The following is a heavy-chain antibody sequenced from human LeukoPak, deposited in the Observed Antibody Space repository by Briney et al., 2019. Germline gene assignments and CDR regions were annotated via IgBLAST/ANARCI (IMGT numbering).Heavy chain of an antibody. V-gene: IGHV3-23*01. D-gene: IGHD5-12*01. CDR3: TKPHSAYVFACVY. CDR1: GFTFSRYG. J-gene: IGHJ4*02. Sequence: QAGGSLRLSCAACGFTFSRYGMSWVRQALGKGLEWVSTISGSGNSTSYADSVKGRFTISRDNSKNTLYLQMNSLRAEDTAVYYCTKPHSAYVFACVYWGQGTLVTVSS. CDR2: ISGSGNST.